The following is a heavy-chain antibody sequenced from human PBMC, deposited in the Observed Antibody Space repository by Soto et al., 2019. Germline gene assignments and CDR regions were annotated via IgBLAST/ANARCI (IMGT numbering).Heavy chain of an antibody. D-gene: IGHD6-13*01. CDR2: ISYDGSNK. CDR3: ARGKQERSSWYYFDY. V-gene: IGHV3-30-3*01. Sequence: PGGSLRLSCAASGFTFSSYAMHWVRQAPGKGLEWVAVISYDGSNKYYADSVKGRFTISRDNSKNTLYLQMNSLRAEDTAVYYCARGKQERSSWYYFDYWGQGTLVTVSS. J-gene: IGHJ4*02. CDR1: GFTFSSYA.